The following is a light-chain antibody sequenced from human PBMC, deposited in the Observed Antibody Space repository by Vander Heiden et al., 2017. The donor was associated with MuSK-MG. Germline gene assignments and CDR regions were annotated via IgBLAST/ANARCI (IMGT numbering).Light chain of an antibody. J-gene: IGKJ3*01. CDR3: QQYYSTPFS. CDR2: WAS. Sequence: DIVMTQSPDSLAVSLGERASINCRSSQSILHSANNQNYLAWYQQKPGQPPKLLLSWASARESGVPDRFSGSESGTDFTLTISSLQAEDVAVYYCQQYYSTPFSFGPGTKVDIK. V-gene: IGKV4-1*01. CDR1: QSILHSANNQNY.